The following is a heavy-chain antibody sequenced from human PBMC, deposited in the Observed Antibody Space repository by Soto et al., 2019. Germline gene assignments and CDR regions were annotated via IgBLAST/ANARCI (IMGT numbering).Heavy chain of an antibody. CDR3: AREGVDTAHFDY. V-gene: IGHV4-59*01. CDR2: IYYSGST. D-gene: IGHD5-18*01. Sequence: SETLSLTCTVSGGSISSYYWSWIRQPPGKGLEWIGYIYYSGSTNYNPSLKSRVTISVDTSKNQFSLKLSSVTAADTAVYYCAREGVDTAHFDYWGQGTLVTVS. J-gene: IGHJ4*02. CDR1: GGSISSYY.